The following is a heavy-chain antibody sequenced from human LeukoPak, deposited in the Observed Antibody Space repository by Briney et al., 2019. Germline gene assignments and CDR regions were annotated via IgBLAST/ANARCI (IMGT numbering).Heavy chain of an antibody. CDR2: IKQDGSEN. CDR1: GFTFSTYW. CDR3: ASTRCTGTSCYLPVLD. J-gene: IGHJ4*02. Sequence: GGSLRLSCAASGFTFSTYWMSWVRQAPGKGLEWVANIKQDGSENYYVDSVKGRFTISRDNAKNSLYLQMNSLRAEDTAMYYCASTRCTGTSCYLPVLDWGQGILVTVSS. D-gene: IGHD2-2*01. V-gene: IGHV3-7*01.